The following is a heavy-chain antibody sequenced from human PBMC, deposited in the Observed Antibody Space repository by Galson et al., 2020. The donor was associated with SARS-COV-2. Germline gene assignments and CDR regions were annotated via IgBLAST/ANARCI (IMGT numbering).Heavy chain of an antibody. D-gene: IGHD1-1*01. CDR1: GGSISSDNW. V-gene: IGHV4-4*02. CDR3: SRPKTVAQLDS. CDR2: IYHSATT. Sequence: SETLSLTCAVSGGSISSDNWWSWVRQPPGKGLEWIADIYHSATTNYNPSLKSRVTISVDKSKNQFSLNLKSVTAADTAVYFCSRPKTVAQLDSWGQGTLVTVS. J-gene: IGHJ5*01.